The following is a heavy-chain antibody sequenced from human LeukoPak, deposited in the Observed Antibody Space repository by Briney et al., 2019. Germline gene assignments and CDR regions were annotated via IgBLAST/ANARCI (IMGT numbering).Heavy chain of an antibody. J-gene: IGHJ4*02. CDR1: GGAISSYY. CDR2: IYYSGST. D-gene: IGHD6-13*01. CDR3: ARAEPPYSSSWYNY. V-gene: IGHV4-59*01. Sequence: PSETLSLTCTVSGGAISSYYWSWIRQPPGKGLEWIGYIYYSGSTNYNPSLKSRVTISVDTSKNQFSLKLSSVTAADTAVYYCARAEPPYSSSWYNYWGQGTLVTVSS.